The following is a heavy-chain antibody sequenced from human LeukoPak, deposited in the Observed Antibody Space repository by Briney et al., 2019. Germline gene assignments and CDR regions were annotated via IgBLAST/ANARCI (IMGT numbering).Heavy chain of an antibody. CDR3: AKVWLTNWFDP. CDR1: GFTFSSYA. D-gene: IGHD6-19*01. V-gene: IGHV3-23*01. CDR2: ISGSSGST. Sequence: HSGGSLRLSCAASGFTFSSYAMSWVRQAPGKGLEWVSAISGSSGSTYYADSVKGRFTIPRDNSKNTLYLQMNSLRAEDTAVYYCAKVWLTNWFDPWGQGTLVTVSS. J-gene: IGHJ5*02.